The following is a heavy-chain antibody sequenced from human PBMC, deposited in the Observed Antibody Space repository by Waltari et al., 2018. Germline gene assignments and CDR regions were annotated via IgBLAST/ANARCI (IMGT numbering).Heavy chain of an antibody. CDR3: AREGEYYGSGSLDP. V-gene: IGHV4-4*07. CDR2: IYTSGST. D-gene: IGHD3-10*01. CDR1: GGSISSYH. Sequence: QVQLQESGPGLVKPSETLSLTCTVPGGSISSYHWSWIRQPAGEGMEGMGRIYTSGSTNYNPSLKSRVTMSVDTSKNQFSLKLSSVTAADTAVYYCAREGEYYGSGSLDPWGQGTLVTVSS. J-gene: IGHJ5*02.